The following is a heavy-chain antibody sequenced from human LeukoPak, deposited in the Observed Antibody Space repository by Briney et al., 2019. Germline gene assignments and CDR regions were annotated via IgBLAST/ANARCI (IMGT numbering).Heavy chain of an antibody. CDR2: IYSGGST. CDR3: ARGGDSLHY. J-gene: IGHJ4*02. Sequence: GGSLRLSCAASGFTVSSNFMTWVRQAPGKGLEWVSVIYSGGSTYYADSVKDRFTISRDNSKNMLFLQMNSLRAEDTAVYYCARGGDSLHYWGQGTLVTVSS. V-gene: IGHV3-66*01. D-gene: IGHD3-10*01. CDR1: GFTVSSNF.